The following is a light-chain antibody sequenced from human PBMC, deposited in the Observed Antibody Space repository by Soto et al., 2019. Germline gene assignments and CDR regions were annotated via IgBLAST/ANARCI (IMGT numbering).Light chain of an antibody. Sequence: QSVLTQPASVSGSPGQSITISCTGTSSDVGGYKYVSWYQQHPGKAPKLMIYEVNNRPSGVSNRFSGSKSGNTASLTVSGLQAEDEADYYCSSYAGSNNYVFGTGTKVTVL. CDR1: SSDVGGYKY. J-gene: IGLJ1*01. V-gene: IGLV2-14*01. CDR2: EVN. CDR3: SSYAGSNNYV.